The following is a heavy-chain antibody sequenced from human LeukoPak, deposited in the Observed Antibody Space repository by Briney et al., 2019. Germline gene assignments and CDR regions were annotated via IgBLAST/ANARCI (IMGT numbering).Heavy chain of an antibody. D-gene: IGHD2-2*02. CDR2: IWYDGSNK. Sequence: GRSLRLSCAASGFTFSSYGMHWVRQAPGKGLEWVAVIWYDGSNKYYADSVKGRFTISRDNSKNTLYLQMNSLRAEDTAVYYCARLAAAIHAFDVWGQGTMVTVSS. J-gene: IGHJ3*01. CDR1: GFTFSSYG. CDR3: ARLAAAIHAFDV. V-gene: IGHV3-33*01.